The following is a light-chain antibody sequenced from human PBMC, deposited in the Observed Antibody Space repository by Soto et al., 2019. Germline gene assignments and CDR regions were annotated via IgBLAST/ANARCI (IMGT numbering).Light chain of an antibody. CDR3: QQYGSSLWT. Sequence: EIMLTQSPGTLSLSPGERATLSCRASQSVSSSYLAWYQQKPGQAPRLHIYGASSRATDIPDRISGSGSGTDFTLTISRLEPEDFGVYYCQQYGSSLWTLGQGTTVDIK. J-gene: IGKJ1*01. CDR2: GAS. CDR1: QSVSSSY. V-gene: IGKV3-20*01.